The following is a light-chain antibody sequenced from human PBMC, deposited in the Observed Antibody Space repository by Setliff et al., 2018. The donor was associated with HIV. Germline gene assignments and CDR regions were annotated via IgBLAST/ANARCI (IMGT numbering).Light chain of an antibody. Sequence: NFMLTQPHSVSESPGKTVTISCTRSNGSIASNYVQWYQQRPGTSPTTVIYEDDQRPSGVPDRFSGSIDSPSNSASLTISGLTTEDEADYYCQSSSTNSPWVFGGGTKSPS. V-gene: IGLV6-57*01. CDR2: EDD. J-gene: IGLJ3*02. CDR1: NGSIASNY. CDR3: QSSSTNSPWV.